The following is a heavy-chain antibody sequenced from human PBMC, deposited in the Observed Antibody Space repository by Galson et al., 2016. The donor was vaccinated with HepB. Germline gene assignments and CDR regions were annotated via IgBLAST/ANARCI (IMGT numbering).Heavy chain of an antibody. Sequence: PALVKPTQTLTLTCTYSGFSLTTTGVAVSWIRQPPGAALEWVGLVFWDNDKKYSQSLKTRITVSKDTSKNQVVLTMTNVGPADTATYFCARSSPDYNFATDVWGKGTTVTVSS. CDR2: VFWDNDK. CDR3: ARSSPDYNFATDV. J-gene: IGHJ6*04. CDR1: GFSLTTTGVA. V-gene: IGHV2-5*02.